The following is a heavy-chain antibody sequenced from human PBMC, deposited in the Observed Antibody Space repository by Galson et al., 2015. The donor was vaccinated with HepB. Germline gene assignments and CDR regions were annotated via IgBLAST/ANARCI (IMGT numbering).Heavy chain of an antibody. J-gene: IGHJ4*02. D-gene: IGHD2-21*02. CDR3: VRDLAYCGGDCQLALDYFDS. V-gene: IGHV3-21*01. CDR2: ISSGSTNK. CDR1: GFIFSTYS. Sequence: SLRLSCAASGFIFSTYSFNWVRQAPGKNLEWVSSISSGSTNKYYADAVKGRFTISRDNAKNSLYLQMKSLRAEDTAVYYCVRDLAYCGGDCQLALDYFDSWGQGTLVTVSP.